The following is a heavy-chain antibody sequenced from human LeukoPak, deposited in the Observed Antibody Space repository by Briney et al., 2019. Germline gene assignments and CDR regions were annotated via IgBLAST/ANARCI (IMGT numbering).Heavy chain of an antibody. D-gene: IGHD3-10*01. Sequence: KPSETLSLTCTVSGDSISSGNVYWNWIRQPAGKGLEWIGRIYTSGSTNYNPSLKSRVTISVDTSKNQFSLKLSSVTAADTAVYYCARGGNTMVRTFLLFDYWGQGTLVTVSS. V-gene: IGHV4-61*02. J-gene: IGHJ4*02. CDR1: GDSISSGNVY. CDR3: ARGGNTMVRTFLLFDY. CDR2: IYTSGST.